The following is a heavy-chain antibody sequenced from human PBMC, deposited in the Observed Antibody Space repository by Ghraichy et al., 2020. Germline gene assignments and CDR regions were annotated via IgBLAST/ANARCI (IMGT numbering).Heavy chain of an antibody. CDR1: GGTFTGFT. J-gene: IGHJ6*02. V-gene: IGHV1-69*02. D-gene: IGHD3-10*01. Sequence: SVKVSCKTSGGTFTGFTFSWVRLVPGQGLEWVGRIIPILDVVKDAQKFQGRVTFTADEPASTVYMELSSLRSDDTAVYYCARDGDYFESGNYIPSSGMDVWGQGTTVTVSS. CDR2: IIPILDVV. CDR3: ARDGDYFESGNYIPSSGMDV.